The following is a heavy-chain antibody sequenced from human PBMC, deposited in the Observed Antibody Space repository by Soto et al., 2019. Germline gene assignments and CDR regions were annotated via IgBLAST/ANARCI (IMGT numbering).Heavy chain of an antibody. Sequence: ASVKVSCKASGYTFTSYGISWVRQAPGQGLEWMGWISAYNGNTNYAQKLQGRVTMTTDTSTSTAYMELRSLRSDDTAVYYCARSGSVLGPTLFNYWGQGTLVTVST. D-gene: IGHD2-8*02. CDR2: ISAYNGNT. CDR1: GYTFTSYG. J-gene: IGHJ4*02. CDR3: ARSGSVLGPTLFNY. V-gene: IGHV1-18*04.